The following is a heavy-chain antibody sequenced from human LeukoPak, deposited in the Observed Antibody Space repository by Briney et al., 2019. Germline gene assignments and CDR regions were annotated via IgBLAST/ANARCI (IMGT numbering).Heavy chain of an antibody. Sequence: PGRSLRLSCATSGFTFSDYSMTWLRQAPGKGLEWVAFISGGSISIYYADSVKGRFTISRDNAKNSLFQQMNSLRAEDTAVYHCAKNYGDYVSYFDNWGQGTLVTVSS. V-gene: IGHV3-11*01. J-gene: IGHJ4*02. CDR3: AKNYGDYVSYFDN. D-gene: IGHD4-17*01. CDR1: GFTFSDYS. CDR2: ISGGSISI.